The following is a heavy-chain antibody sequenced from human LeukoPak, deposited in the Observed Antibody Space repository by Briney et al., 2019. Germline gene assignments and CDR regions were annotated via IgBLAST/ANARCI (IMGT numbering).Heavy chain of an antibody. CDR3: ARVGQLLWFGELFLAFDI. Sequence: KPSETLSLTCTVSGGSISSYYWSWIRQPPGKGLEWIGYIYYSGSTNYNPSLKSRVTISVDTSKNQFSLKLSSVTAADTAVYYCARVGQLLWFGELFLAFDIWGQGTMVTVSS. CDR2: IYYSGST. D-gene: IGHD3-10*01. CDR1: GGSISSYY. J-gene: IGHJ3*02. V-gene: IGHV4-59*01.